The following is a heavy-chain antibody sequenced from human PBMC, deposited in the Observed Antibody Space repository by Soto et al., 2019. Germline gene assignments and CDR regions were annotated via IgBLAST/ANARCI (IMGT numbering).Heavy chain of an antibody. Sequence: EVQLLESGGGLIQPGESLRLSCVASGFTISPFAMSWVRQPPGKGLEWVSGISASSDYTFYADSVRGRLTVSRDNSKNTVSLQMNNLRVEDTALYYCAKDVRGGSPRPDYWGLGTLVTVSS. V-gene: IGHV3-23*01. CDR2: ISASSDYT. CDR3: AKDVRGGSPRPDY. D-gene: IGHD3-10*01. CDR1: GFTISPFA. J-gene: IGHJ4*02.